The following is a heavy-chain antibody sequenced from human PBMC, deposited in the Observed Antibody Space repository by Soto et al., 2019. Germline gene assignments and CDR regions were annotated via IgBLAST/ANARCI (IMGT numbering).Heavy chain of an antibody. CDR3: AKVAGFLWYELDS. J-gene: IGHJ4*02. V-gene: IGHV3-23*01. Sequence: EVQLLESGGGLVQPGGSLRLSCAASGFTFSSFAMSWVRQAPGKGLEWVSAISASGDGTYYADSVKGRFTISRDNSKNTLYLQMSSLRAEDTAVYYCAKVAGFLWYELDSWGQGTLVTVSS. D-gene: IGHD3-10*01. CDR1: GFTFSSFA. CDR2: ISASGDGT.